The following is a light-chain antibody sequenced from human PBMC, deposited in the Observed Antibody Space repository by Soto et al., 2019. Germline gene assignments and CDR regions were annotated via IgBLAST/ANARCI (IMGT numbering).Light chain of an antibody. J-gene: IGKJ1*01. CDR2: KAS. CDR3: QHYISYSEA. Sequence: DIQMTQSPSTLSGSVRDRVTITCRASQTISSCLAWYQQKPGKAPKLLIYKASTLKSGVPSRFSGSVSGTEFTLTISSLQPDDFATYYCQHYISYSEAFGQGTKV. CDR1: QTISSC. V-gene: IGKV1-5*03.